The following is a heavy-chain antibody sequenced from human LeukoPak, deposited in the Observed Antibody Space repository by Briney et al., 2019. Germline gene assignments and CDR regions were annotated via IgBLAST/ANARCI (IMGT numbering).Heavy chain of an antibody. Sequence: GGSLRLSCAASGFTFSSYAMSWVRQAPGKGLEWVSTISGSGSGGSTYYADSVKGRFTISRDNSKDTLYLQMNSLRAEDTAVYYCARLLAVTNSYYFNYWGQGTLVTVSS. CDR2: ISGSGSGGST. D-gene: IGHD6-19*01. CDR3: ARLLAVTNSYYFNY. J-gene: IGHJ4*02. CDR1: GFTFSSYA. V-gene: IGHV3-23*01.